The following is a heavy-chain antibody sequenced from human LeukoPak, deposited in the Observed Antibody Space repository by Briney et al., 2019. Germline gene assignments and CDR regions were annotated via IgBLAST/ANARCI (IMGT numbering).Heavy chain of an antibody. CDR2: FSGSGGST. CDR1: GFTFSSYA. J-gene: IGHJ5*02. V-gene: IGHV3-23*01. D-gene: IGHD5-18*01. CDR3: AKDESGYSYGYPWLDP. Sequence: GLLRLSCAASGFTFSSYAMSWVRQAPGKVLGWVSAFSGSGGSTYYADSVRGRFSLSRYNTKNTLYLQMNSLRAEDTAVYYCAKDESGYSYGYPWLDPWGQGTLVTVSS.